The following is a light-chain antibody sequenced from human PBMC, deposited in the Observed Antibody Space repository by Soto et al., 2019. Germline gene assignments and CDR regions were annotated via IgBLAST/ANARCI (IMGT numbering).Light chain of an antibody. J-gene: IGLJ2*01. CDR3: QSYDSSMTAVA. CDR2: DNV. Sequence: QAVVTQPPSVSGAPGQRVTISCTGSSSNIGAGYDVHWYRQLPGTAPKLLIYDNVNRPSGVPDRFSGSKSDTSASLAITGLQAEDEADYYCQSYDSSMTAVAFGGGTQLTVL. CDR1: SSNIGAGYD. V-gene: IGLV1-40*01.